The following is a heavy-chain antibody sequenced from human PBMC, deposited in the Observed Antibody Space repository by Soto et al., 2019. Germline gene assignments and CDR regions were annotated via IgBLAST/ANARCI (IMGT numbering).Heavy chain of an antibody. CDR2: ISGSDGRT. V-gene: IGHV3-23*01. D-gene: IGHD1-26*01. Sequence: EVQLLESGGGLVQQGGSLRLSCAASGFTFSSYAMSWVRQAPGKGLEWVSAISGSDGRTFDADSAKGRFTISRDNSKNTLYLQMNSLRAEDTAVYYCAKEVAEVGQGAFDIWGQGTMVTVSS. J-gene: IGHJ3*02. CDR3: AKEVAEVGQGAFDI. CDR1: GFTFSSYA.